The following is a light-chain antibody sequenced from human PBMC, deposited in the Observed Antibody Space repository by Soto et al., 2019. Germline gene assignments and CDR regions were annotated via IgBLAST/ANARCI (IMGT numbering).Light chain of an antibody. CDR3: QQYNNWPPWT. CDR2: GAS. J-gene: IGKJ1*01. V-gene: IGKV3-15*01. CDR1: QSVSSN. Sequence: MPQSPGTLYMSKSERDTICCRASQSVSSNLAWYQQKPGQAPRLLIYGASTRATGIPARFSGSGSGTEFTLTISSLQSEDFAVYYCQQYNNWPPWTSAQ.